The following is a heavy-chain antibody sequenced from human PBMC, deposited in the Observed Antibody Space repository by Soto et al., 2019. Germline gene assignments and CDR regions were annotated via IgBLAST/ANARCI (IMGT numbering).Heavy chain of an antibody. CDR3: AKGSVLRVVEAPLAILGGVDV. D-gene: IGHD2-8*01. V-gene: IGHV3-30*18. Sequence: PGGSLRLSCAASGFTFSSYGMHWVRQAPGKGLEWVAVVSYDGSHDFYADSVKGRFSIPRDNSRAIMYLQMNSLKPEDTAVYYCAKGSVLRVVEAPLAILGGVDVWGQGAVVTVSS. CDR1: GFTFSSYG. J-gene: IGHJ6*02. CDR2: VSYDGSHD.